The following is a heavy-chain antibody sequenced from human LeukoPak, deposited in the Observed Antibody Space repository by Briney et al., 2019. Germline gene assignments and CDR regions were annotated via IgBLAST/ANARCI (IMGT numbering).Heavy chain of an antibody. CDR2: IYHSGST. Sequence: SETLSLTCAVSGGSISSSNWWSWVRQPPGKGLEWIGEIYHSGSTNHNPSLKSRATISVDKSKNQFSLKLSSVTAADTAVYYCARGASRRFDPWGQGTLVTVSS. D-gene: IGHD2-2*01. CDR3: ARGASRRFDP. CDR1: GGSISSSNW. V-gene: IGHV4-4*02. J-gene: IGHJ5*02.